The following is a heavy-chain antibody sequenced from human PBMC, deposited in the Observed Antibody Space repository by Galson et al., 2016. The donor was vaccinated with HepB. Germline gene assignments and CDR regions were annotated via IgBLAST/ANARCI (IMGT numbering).Heavy chain of an antibody. D-gene: IGHD5-12*01. V-gene: IGHV1-18*04. CDR2: ISTVSGDT. J-gene: IGHJ4*02. CDR3: ARGSGFLIHY. CDR1: GYIFTDFG. Sequence: SCKASGYIFTDFGINWVRQAPGQGLEWMGWISTVSGDTKYAERLQDRVTLTTDTSTRTAYLELRSLKFDDTAVYYCARGSGFLIHYWGQGTLVTVSS.